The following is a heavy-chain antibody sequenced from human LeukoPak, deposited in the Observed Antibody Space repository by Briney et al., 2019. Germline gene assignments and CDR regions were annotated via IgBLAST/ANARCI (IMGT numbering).Heavy chain of an antibody. J-gene: IGHJ4*02. CDR1: GGSFSGYY. V-gene: IGHV4-34*01. Sequence: PSETLSLTCAVNGGSFSGYYWSWIRQPPGKGLEWIGEINYSGSTIYNPSLKSRVTMSIDTTKKQFSLKLTSLTAADTAVYYCAIRGEWTSWNFDYWDQGSLVTVSS. D-gene: IGHD3-16*01. CDR2: INYSGST. CDR3: AIRGEWTSWNFDY.